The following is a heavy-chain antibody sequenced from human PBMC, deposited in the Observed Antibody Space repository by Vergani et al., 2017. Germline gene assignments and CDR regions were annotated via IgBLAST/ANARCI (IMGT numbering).Heavy chain of an antibody. CDR2: ISYDGSNK. CDR3: ARDYCSGGSCYAKFWYYYYGMDV. D-gene: IGHD2-15*01. CDR1: GFTFSSYG. V-gene: IGHV3-30*03. Sequence: QVQLVESGGGVVQPGRSLRLSCAASGFTFSSYGMHWVRQAPGKGLEWVAVISYDGSNKYYADSVKGRFTISRDNAKNSLYLQMNSLRAEDTAVYYCARDYCSGGSCYAKFWYYYYGMDVWGQGP. J-gene: IGHJ6*02.